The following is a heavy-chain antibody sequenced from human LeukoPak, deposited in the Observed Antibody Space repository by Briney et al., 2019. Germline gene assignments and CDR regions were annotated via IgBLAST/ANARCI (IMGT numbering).Heavy chain of an antibody. CDR2: ISYDGSNK. Sequence: GRSLRLSCAASGFTLSGYAMHWVRQAPGKGLEWVAVISYDGSNKYYADSVKGRFTISRDNAKNSLYLQMNSLRAEDTAVYYCARSPVGTLGVCFDYWGQGTLVTVSS. V-gene: IGHV3-30-3*01. CDR3: ARSPVGTLGVCFDY. J-gene: IGHJ4*02. CDR1: GFTLSGYA. D-gene: IGHD2-21*01.